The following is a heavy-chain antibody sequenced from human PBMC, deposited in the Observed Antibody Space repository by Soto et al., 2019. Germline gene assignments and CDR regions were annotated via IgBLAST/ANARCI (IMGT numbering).Heavy chain of an antibody. J-gene: IGHJ4*02. D-gene: IGHD2-15*01. CDR2: ISYDGSNK. Sequence: QVQLVESGGGMVQPGRSLRLSCAASGFTFSSYAMHWVRQAPGKRLEWVAVISYDGSNKYYADSVKGRFTISRDNSKNTLYLQMNSLRAEDTAVYYCARDRHCSGRSCSDYWGQGTLVNVSS. CDR1: GFTFSSYA. CDR3: ARDRHCSGRSCSDY. V-gene: IGHV3-30-3*01.